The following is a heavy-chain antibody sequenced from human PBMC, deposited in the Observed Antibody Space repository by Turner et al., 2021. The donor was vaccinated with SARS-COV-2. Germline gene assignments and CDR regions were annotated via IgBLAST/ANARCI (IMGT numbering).Heavy chain of an antibody. J-gene: IGHJ4*02. D-gene: IGHD3-16*01. Sequence: QVQLQESGPGLLKPSETLSLTCTVSVGSISSYYGSWIREPPGKGLGWIGYIYYSGSTNYNPSLKSRVTISVDTSKNQFALKLSSVTAADTAVYYCARDPGEGSFDYWGQGTLVTVSS. CDR3: ARDPGEGSFDY. CDR1: VGSISSYY. CDR2: IYYSGST. V-gene: IGHV4-59*01.